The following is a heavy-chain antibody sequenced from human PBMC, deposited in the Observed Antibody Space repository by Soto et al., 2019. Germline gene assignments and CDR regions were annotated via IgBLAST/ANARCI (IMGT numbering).Heavy chain of an antibody. D-gene: IGHD4-17*01. CDR1: GYTFTSYG. J-gene: IGHJ3*02. CDR3: ARGDHDYGDSYHPTSGFDI. V-gene: IGHV1-18*01. CDR2: ISAYNGNT. Sequence: GASVKVSCKASGYTFTSYGISWVRQAPGQGLEWMGWISAYNGNTNYAQKLQGRVTMTTDKSTSTAYMELSSLRSEDTAVYYCARGDHDYGDSYHPTSGFDIWGQGTMVTVSS.